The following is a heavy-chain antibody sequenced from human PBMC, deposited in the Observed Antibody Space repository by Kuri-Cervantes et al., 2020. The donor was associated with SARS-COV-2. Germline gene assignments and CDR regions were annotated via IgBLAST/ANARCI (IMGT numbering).Heavy chain of an antibody. CDR3: AELGATGFDY. J-gene: IGHJ4*02. V-gene: IGHV3-48*01. CDR1: GFTFSSYS. Sequence: GGSLRLSCAASGFTFSSYSMNWVRQAPGKGLEWVSYISSSSSTIYYADSVKGRFTISRDNAKNSLYLQMNSLRAEDTAVYYCAELGATGFDYWGQGTLVTVSS. D-gene: IGHD7-27*01. CDR2: ISSSSSTI.